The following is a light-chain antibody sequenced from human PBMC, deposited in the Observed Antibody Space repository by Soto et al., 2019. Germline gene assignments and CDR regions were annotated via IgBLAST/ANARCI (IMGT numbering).Light chain of an antibody. CDR2: GAS. J-gene: IGKJ2*01. CDR3: QQSNDYPRT. CDR1: QGISSY. Sequence: DIPLTQSPSFLSASVGDRVTITCRASQGISSYLAWYHQTPGKAPKLLISGASTLQTGVPSRFSGSGSGTDFTLTINSLQPEDVATYYCQQSNDYPRTFGQGTKLEIK. V-gene: IGKV1-9*01.